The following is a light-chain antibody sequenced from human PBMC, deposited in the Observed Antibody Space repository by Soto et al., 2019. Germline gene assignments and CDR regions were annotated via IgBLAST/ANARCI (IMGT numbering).Light chain of an antibody. CDR3: QQYNSYSPLT. V-gene: IGKV1-5*03. CDR2: KAS. Sequence: IQMTQSPSSLSASVGDRVTIPCRASQGIRNDLGWYQQKPGKAPKLLIYKASSLESGVPSRFSGSGSGTEFTLTISSLQPDDFATYYCQQYNSYSPLTFGGGTKVDIK. J-gene: IGKJ4*01. CDR1: QGIRND.